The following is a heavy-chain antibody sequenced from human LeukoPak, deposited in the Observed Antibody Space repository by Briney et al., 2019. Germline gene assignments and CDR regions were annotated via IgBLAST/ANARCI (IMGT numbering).Heavy chain of an antibody. Sequence: ASVKVSCKASGYTFTSYYMHWVRQAPGQGLEWMGIINPSGGSTSYAQKLQGRVTMTRDTSTSTVYMELSSLRSEDTAVYYCARVAAAGMFDPWGQGTLVTVSS. CDR2: INPSGGST. D-gene: IGHD6-13*01. CDR1: GYTFTSYY. J-gene: IGHJ5*02. CDR3: ARVAAAGMFDP. V-gene: IGHV1-46*01.